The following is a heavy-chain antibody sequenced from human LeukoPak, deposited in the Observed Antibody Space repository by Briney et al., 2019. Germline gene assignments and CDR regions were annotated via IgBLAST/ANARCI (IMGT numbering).Heavy chain of an antibody. D-gene: IGHD3-10*01. Sequence: GESLQISCKGSGYSFTSYWIGWVRQMPGKGLEWMGIIYPGDSDTRYSPSFQGQVTISADKSISTAYLQWSSLKASDTAMYYCASRYYYGSGSRSPHYCGMDVWGQGTTVTVSS. V-gene: IGHV5-51*01. J-gene: IGHJ6*02. CDR1: GYSFTSYW. CDR2: IYPGDSDT. CDR3: ASRYYYGSGSRSPHYCGMDV.